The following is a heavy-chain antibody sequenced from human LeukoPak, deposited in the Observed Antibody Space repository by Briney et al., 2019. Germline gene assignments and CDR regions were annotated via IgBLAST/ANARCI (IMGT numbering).Heavy chain of an antibody. D-gene: IGHD6-19*01. CDR2: IYHSGST. V-gene: IGHV4-4*02. J-gene: IGHJ3*02. CDR3: ASFQEPPQWLVLSAFDI. CDR1: GGSISSSNW. Sequence: PSGTLSLTCAVSGGSISSSNWWSWVRQPPGKGLEWIGEIYHSGSTNYNPSLKSRVTISVDKSKNQFSLKLSSVTAADTAVYYCASFQEPPQWLVLSAFDIWGQGTMVTVSS.